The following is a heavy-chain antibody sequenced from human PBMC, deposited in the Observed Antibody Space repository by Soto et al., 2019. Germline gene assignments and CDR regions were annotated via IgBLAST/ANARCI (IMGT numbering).Heavy chain of an antibody. D-gene: IGHD2-2*01. V-gene: IGHV1-18*01. J-gene: IGHJ3*02. Sequence: ASVKVSCEASGYTFTSYGISWVRQAPGQGLEWMGWISAYNGNTNYAQKLQGRVTMTTDTSTSTAYMELRSLRSDDTAVYYCARFNELGYCSSTSCYGVYAFDIWGQGTMVTVSS. CDR1: GYTFTSYG. CDR3: ARFNELGYCSSTSCYGVYAFDI. CDR2: ISAYNGNT.